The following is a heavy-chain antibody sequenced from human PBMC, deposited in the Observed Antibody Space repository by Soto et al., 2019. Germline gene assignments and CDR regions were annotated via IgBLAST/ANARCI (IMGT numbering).Heavy chain of an antibody. CDR3: ARWITVTIFGGMDV. Sequence: SETLSLPCAVYGGSFSGYSWSWIRQPPGKGLERLGEINPSGSTNYNPSLKSRVTISVDTSKNQLSLKLSSVTAADTAVYYCARWITVTIFGGMDVWGQGTTVSVSS. J-gene: IGHJ6*02. CDR2: INPSGST. CDR1: GGSFSGYS. V-gene: IGHV4-34*01. D-gene: IGHD4-17*01.